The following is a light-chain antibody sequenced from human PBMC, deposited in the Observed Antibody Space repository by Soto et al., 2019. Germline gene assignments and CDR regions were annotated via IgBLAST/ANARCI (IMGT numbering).Light chain of an antibody. V-gene: IGKV3D-20*02. CDR3: QQRSNWPRSIT. J-gene: IGKJ5*01. CDR2: GAS. Sequence: EIVMTQSPATLSVSPGERATLSCRASQSVSSSYLAWHQQKPGQAPRLLIYGASNRATGIPARFSGSGSGTDFTLTISSLEPEDFAVYYCQQRSNWPRSITFGQGTRLEI. CDR1: QSVSSSY.